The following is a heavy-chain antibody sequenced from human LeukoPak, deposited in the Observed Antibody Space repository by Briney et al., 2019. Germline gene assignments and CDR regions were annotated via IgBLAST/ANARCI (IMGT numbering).Heavy chain of an antibody. CDR3: AKDRGVGFGEV. J-gene: IGHJ4*02. V-gene: IGHV3-30*02. Sequence: GGSLRLSCTESGFAFSSCGMHWVRQAPGKGLERVAFIRSDGSNKYYTDSVKGRFTISRDNSKNTLYLQLDSLRAEDTAVYYCAKDRGVGFGEVWGQGTLVTVSS. CDR1: GFAFSSCG. D-gene: IGHD3-10*01. CDR2: IRSDGSNK.